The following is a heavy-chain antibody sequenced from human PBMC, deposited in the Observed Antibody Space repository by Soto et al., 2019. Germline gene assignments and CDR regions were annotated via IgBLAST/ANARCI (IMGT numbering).Heavy chain of an antibody. J-gene: IGHJ3*01. CDR3: ARESPATWAFAV. V-gene: IGHV1-18*01. Sequence: ASVKVSCKASGYPFTSYGINCVRQAPGQGLDWMGWISTFDGNTVYAQKFQGRVTITTDTPATTAYMELSSLTSEDTAIYYCARESPATWAFAVWGQGTMVTVSS. CDR1: GYPFTSYG. CDR2: ISTFDGNT.